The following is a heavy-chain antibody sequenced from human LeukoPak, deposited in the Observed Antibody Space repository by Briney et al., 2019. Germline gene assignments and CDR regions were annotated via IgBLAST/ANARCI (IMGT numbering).Heavy chain of an antibody. Sequence: GGSLRLSCAASGFTFTTYSMNWVRQAPGKGLEWVSFLSRSGNHVYYADSVGGRFTISRDNAKNSLYLQMNGLRAEDTAVYYCARDAGNSSGWNDFDYWGQGTPVTVSS. D-gene: IGHD6-19*01. CDR3: ARDAGNSSGWNDFDY. J-gene: IGHJ4*02. CDR1: GFTFTTYS. V-gene: IGHV3-21*01. CDR2: LSRSGNHV.